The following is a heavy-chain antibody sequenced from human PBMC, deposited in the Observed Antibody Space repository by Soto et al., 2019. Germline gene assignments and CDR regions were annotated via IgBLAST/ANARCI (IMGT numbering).Heavy chain of an antibody. CDR2: ISGSGGST. D-gene: IGHD1-26*01. Sequence: EVQLLESGGGLVQPGGSLRLSWAASGFTFSNFAMNWVRQAPGKGLEWVSAISGSGGSTYYADSVKGRFTISRDNSKNTLYLQMNSLRAEDTAVYYCAKDPVVGTRRAFDIWGQGTMVTVSS. J-gene: IGHJ3*02. V-gene: IGHV3-23*01. CDR3: AKDPVVGTRRAFDI. CDR1: GFTFSNFA.